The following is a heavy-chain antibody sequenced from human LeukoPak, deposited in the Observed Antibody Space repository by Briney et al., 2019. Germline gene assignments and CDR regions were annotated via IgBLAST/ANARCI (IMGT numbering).Heavy chain of an antibody. J-gene: IGHJ4*02. V-gene: IGHV3-74*01. CDR3: VRGTNAWTGFDY. D-gene: IGHD1-1*01. CDR2: ISPDGSHT. CDR1: GFTFSNYW. Sequence: PGGSLRLSCAASGFTFSNYWMHWLRQAPGKGPVSVSRISPDGSHTDYSDSVTGRLTISRDNAKNTLYLQMSSLGIDDTALYYCVRGTNAWTGFDYWGQGTLVTVSS.